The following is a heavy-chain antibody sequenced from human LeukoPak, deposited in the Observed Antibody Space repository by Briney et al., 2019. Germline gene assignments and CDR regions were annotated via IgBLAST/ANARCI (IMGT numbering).Heavy chain of an antibody. D-gene: IGHD3-22*01. CDR3: ARDTHYYDSSGYYRVFDY. Sequence: PGGSLRLSCIASGFTFDDYGMSWVRHVPGKGLEWVSGINWTGGSTGYADSVKGRFTISRDNAKNSLYLQMNSLRAEDTAVYYCARDTHYYDSSGYYRVFDYWGQGTLVTVSS. CDR2: INWTGGST. V-gene: IGHV3-20*04. CDR1: GFTFDDYG. J-gene: IGHJ4*02.